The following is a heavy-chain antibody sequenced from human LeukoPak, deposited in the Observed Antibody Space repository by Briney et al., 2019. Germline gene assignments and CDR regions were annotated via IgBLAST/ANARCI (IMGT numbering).Heavy chain of an antibody. Sequence: PSETLSLTCTVSGGSISSGDYYWSWIRQPPGKGLEWIGYIYYSGSTYYNPSLKSRVTISVDTSKNQFCLKLSSVTAADTAVYYCARDQKYYYDSSGNFWGQGTMVTVSS. CDR3: ARDQKYYYDSSGNF. CDR2: IYYSGST. D-gene: IGHD3-22*01. J-gene: IGHJ3*01. CDR1: GGSISSGDYY. V-gene: IGHV4-30-4*08.